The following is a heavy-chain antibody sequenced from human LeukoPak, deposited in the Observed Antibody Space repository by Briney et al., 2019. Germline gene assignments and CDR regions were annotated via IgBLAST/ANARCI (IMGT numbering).Heavy chain of an antibody. V-gene: IGHV3-30*18. CDR3: AKAKYSKTSWFVFDL. CDR2: ISYDGRNI. CDR1: GFTFSDYG. Sequence: GWSLTLSCEASGFTFSDYGMHWVRQAPDKGLEWVATISYDGRNIYYADSVKGRFTISRDNSKNTLYLHMASLGAEDMAVYYCAKAKYSKTSWFVFDLWGQGTLATVS. D-gene: IGHD2/OR15-2a*01. J-gene: IGHJ5*02.